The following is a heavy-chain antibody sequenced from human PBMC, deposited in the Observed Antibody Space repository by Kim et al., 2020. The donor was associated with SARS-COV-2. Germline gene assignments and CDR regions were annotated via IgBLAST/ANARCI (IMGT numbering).Heavy chain of an antibody. CDR1: GFTFSGSA. Sequence: GGSLRLSCAASGFTFSGSAIHWVRQASRKGLEWVGRIRAKAYSYATAYAASVKGRFTVSRDDSKNTAYLQMNSLETEDTAVYYCTRPEISTSYNYGMDVWGQGTTVTVS. D-gene: IGHD2-2*01. CDR3: TRPEISTSYNYGMDV. V-gene: IGHV3-73*01. CDR2: IRAKAYSYAT. J-gene: IGHJ6*02.